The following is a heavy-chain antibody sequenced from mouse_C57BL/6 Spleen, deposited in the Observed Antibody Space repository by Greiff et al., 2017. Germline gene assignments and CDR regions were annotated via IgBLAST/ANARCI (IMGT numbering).Heavy chain of an antibody. CDR3: ARSLSRDYFDY. D-gene: IGHD6-5*01. V-gene: IGHV1-26*01. J-gene: IGHJ2*01. CDR1: GYTFTDYY. Sequence: VQLQQSGPELVKPGASVKISCKASGYTFTDYYMNWVKQSHGKSLEWIGDINPNNGGTSYNQKFKGKATLTVDTSSSTAYMELRSLTSEDSAVYYCARSLSRDYFDYWGQGTTLTGSS. CDR2: INPNNGGT.